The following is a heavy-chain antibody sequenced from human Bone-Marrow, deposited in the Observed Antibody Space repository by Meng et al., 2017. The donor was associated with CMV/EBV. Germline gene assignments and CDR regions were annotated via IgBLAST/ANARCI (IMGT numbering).Heavy chain of an antibody. CDR2: ISAYNGNT. CDR3: ARVSIGPNPRTTVTKYYYYYYGMDV. D-gene: IGHD4-11*01. V-gene: IGHV1-18*01. Sequence: ASVKVSCKASGYTFTNYGFSWVRQAPGQGLEWMGWISAYNGNTNYAQKLQGRVTMTTDTSTSTAYMELRSLTSDDTAVYYCARVSIGPNPRTTVTKYYYYYYGMDVWGQGTTVTVSS. CDR1: GYTFTNYG. J-gene: IGHJ6*02.